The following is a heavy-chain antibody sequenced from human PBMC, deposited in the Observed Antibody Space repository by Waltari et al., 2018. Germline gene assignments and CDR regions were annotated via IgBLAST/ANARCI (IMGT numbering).Heavy chain of an antibody. Sequence: EVQLVESGGGLVKPGGSLRLSCAASGFTFSSYSMNWVRQAPGKGLEWVASIRSSSSYIYYADSVKGRFTISRDNAKNSLYLQMNSLRAEDTAVYYCARGDGSGSYLNWGQGTLVTVSS. CDR3: ARGDGSGSYLN. V-gene: IGHV3-21*01. CDR1: GFTFSSYS. J-gene: IGHJ4*02. D-gene: IGHD3-10*01. CDR2: IRSSSSYI.